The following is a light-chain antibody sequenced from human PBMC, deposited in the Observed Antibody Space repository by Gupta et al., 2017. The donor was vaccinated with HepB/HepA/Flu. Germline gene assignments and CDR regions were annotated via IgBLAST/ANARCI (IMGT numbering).Light chain of an antibody. J-gene: IGLJ2*01. Sequence: SYDLTQPPSLSVSPGQPARITCSGDALPKQYAYWYQQKPGQAPVLVIYKDSERPSGIPERFSGSSSGTTVTLTISGVQAEDEADYYCQSADSSGTYVVFGGGTKLTVL. V-gene: IGLV3-25*03. CDR3: QSADSSGTYVV. CDR1: ALPKQY. CDR2: KDS.